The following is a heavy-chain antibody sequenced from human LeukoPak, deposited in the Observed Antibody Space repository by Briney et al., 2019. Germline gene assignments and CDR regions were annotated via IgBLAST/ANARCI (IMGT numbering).Heavy chain of an antibody. Sequence: GGSLRLSCAASGFTFSSYAMSWVRQAPGKGLEWVSAISGSGGSTYYADSVKGRFTISRDNSKNTLYLQMNSLRAEDTAVYYCARDSGGSYYTDYWGQGTLVTVSS. CDR1: GFTFSSYA. CDR2: ISGSGGST. D-gene: IGHD1-26*01. V-gene: IGHV3-23*01. CDR3: ARDSGGSYYTDY. J-gene: IGHJ4*02.